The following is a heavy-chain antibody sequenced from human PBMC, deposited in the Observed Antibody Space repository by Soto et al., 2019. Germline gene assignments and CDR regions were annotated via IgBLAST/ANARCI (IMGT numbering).Heavy chain of an antibody. V-gene: IGHV3-11*01. Sequence: AVGSLRLSCAASGFSFSDYYMSWIRQAPVKGLEWVSYISSSGSSIYYADSVKVRFTISRDNAKNSLHLQMNSLGAEDTAVYYCAGAPTTVTTFDYWGQGTLVTVSS. CDR2: ISSSGSSI. CDR3: AGAPTTVTTFDY. J-gene: IGHJ4*02. CDR1: GFSFSDYY. D-gene: IGHD4-17*01.